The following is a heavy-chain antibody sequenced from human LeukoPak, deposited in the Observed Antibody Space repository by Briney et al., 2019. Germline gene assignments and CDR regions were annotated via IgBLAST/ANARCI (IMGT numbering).Heavy chain of an antibody. CDR1: GFTFNNYW. D-gene: IGHD4/OR15-4a*01. Sequence: GGSLRLSCATSGFTFNNYWMSWVRQALGKGLEWVANIKPDGSEKYYVDSVKGRFTISRDNAKNSLYLQMNSLRAEDTAVYYCARAYGARYYYYGMDVWGQGTTVTVSS. CDR2: IKPDGSEK. V-gene: IGHV3-7*03. J-gene: IGHJ6*02. CDR3: ARAYGARYYYYGMDV.